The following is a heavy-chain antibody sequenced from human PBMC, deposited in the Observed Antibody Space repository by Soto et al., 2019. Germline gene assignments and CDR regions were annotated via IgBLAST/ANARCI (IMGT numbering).Heavy chain of an antibody. V-gene: IGHV3-21*01. J-gene: IGHJ4*02. CDR3: ARDPYYYDSSGYPRFDY. Sequence: EVQLVESGGGLVKPGGSLRLSCAASGFTFSSYSMNWVRQAPGKGLEWVSSISSSSSYIYYADSVKGRFTISRDNSKNTLYLQMNSLRAEDTAVYYCARDPYYYDSSGYPRFDYWGQGTLVTVSS. CDR2: ISSSSSYI. CDR1: GFTFSSYS. D-gene: IGHD3-22*01.